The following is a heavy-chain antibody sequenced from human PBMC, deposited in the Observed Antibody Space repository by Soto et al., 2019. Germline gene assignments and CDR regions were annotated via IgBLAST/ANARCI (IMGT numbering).Heavy chain of an antibody. Sequence: ASVKVSCKASGYIFTNFGISWVRQAPGQGLEWMGWISGYNDNTNYAQKLQGRVTMTTDTSTSTAYMELRSLRSDDTAVYYCARDIVLMVYANYYYYMDVWGKGTTVTVSS. CDR2: ISGYNDNT. CDR1: GYIFTNFG. CDR3: ARDIVLMVYANYYYYMDV. D-gene: IGHD2-8*01. V-gene: IGHV1-18*01. J-gene: IGHJ6*03.